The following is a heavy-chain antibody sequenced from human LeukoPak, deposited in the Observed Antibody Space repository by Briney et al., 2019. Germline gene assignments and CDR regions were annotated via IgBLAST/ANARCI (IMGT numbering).Heavy chain of an antibody. D-gene: IGHD6-6*01. CDR1: GFTFSNYV. J-gene: IGHJ4*02. CDR3: ARGNSSGLKSYYFDY. V-gene: IGHV3-21*01. CDR2: ISSGSTYI. Sequence: GGSLRLSCAASGFTFSNYVINWVRQAPGKGLEWVSSISSGSTYIYYADLVKGRFTISRHNANSSLYLQMSSLRDEDTAVYYCARGNSSGLKSYYFDYWGQGTLVTVSS.